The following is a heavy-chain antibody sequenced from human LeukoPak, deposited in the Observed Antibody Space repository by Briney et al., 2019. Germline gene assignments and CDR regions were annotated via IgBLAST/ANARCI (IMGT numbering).Heavy chain of an antibody. CDR1: GFTFSSYS. Sequence: PGGSLRLSCAASGFTFSSYSMNWVRQAPGKGLEWVSSISSNSNIYYADSVKGRFTISRDNAKNSLYLQMNSLRAEDTAVYYCARGRGWYPDYWGQGTLVTVSS. CDR2: ISSNSNI. V-gene: IGHV3-21*01. D-gene: IGHD6-19*01. CDR3: ARGRGWYPDY. J-gene: IGHJ4*02.